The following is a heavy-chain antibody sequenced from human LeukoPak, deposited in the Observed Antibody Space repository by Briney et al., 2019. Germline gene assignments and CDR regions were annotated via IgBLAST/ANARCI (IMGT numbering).Heavy chain of an antibody. D-gene: IGHD1-26*01. CDR2: ISWNSGYI. CDR1: GFTFDDSA. CDR3: SKDGSYYFDY. Sequence: GRSLRLSCAASGFTFDDSAMHWARQAPGKGLEWVSGISWNSGYIDYADSVKGRFTISRDNAKNSLYLQMNSLRAEDTALYYCSKDGSYYFDYWGQGTLVTVSS. V-gene: IGHV3-9*01. J-gene: IGHJ4*02.